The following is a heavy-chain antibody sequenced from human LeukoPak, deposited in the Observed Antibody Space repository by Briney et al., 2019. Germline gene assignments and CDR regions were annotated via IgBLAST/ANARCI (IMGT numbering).Heavy chain of an antibody. CDR2: VSGSGGST. J-gene: IGHJ4*02. CDR1: GFTFSSYA. V-gene: IGHV3-23*01. CDR3: AKKADVVGAMFYFDY. Sequence: GGSLRLSCAASGFTFSSYAMSWVRQAPGKGLEWVSGVSGSGGSTYYADSVKGRFTISRDNSKNTLYLQMNSLRAEDTAVYYCAKKADVVGAMFYFDYWGQGTLVTVSS. D-gene: IGHD1-26*01.